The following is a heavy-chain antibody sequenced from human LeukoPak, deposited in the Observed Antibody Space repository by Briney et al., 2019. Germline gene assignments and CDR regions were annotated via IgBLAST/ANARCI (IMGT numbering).Heavy chain of an antibody. V-gene: IGHV3-23*01. CDR3: AKDTTVFDY. J-gene: IGHJ4*02. Sequence: PGGSLRLSCAASGFTFSSYSMHWVRQAPGKGLEWVSAISGSGGSTYCADSVKGRFTISRDNSKNTLYLQMNSLRAEDTAVYYCAKDTTVFDYWGQGTLVTVSS. CDR1: GFTFSSYS. D-gene: IGHD1-1*01. CDR2: ISGSGGST.